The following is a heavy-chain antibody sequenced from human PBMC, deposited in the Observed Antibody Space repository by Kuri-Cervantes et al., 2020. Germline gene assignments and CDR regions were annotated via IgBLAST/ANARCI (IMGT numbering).Heavy chain of an antibody. J-gene: IGHJ4*02. CDR2: INPNSGGT. D-gene: IGHD4-23*01. V-gene: IGHV1-2*04. CDR3: ARDPDYGGNSGVDY. Sequence: GGSLRLSCKASGYTFTGYYMHWVRQAPGQGLEWMGWINPNSGGTNYAQKFQGWVTTTRDTSISTAYMELSRLRSDDTAVYYCARDPDYGGNSGVDYWGQGTLVTVSS. CDR1: GYTFTGYY.